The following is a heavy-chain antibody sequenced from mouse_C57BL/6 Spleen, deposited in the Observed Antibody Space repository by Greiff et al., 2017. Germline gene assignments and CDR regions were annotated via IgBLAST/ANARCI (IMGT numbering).Heavy chain of an antibody. J-gene: IGHJ4*01. CDR3: ARDEEDYYAMGY. Sequence: EVQLQASGGGLVKPGGSLKLSCAASGFTFSSYAMSWVRQTPEKRLEWVATISDGSSYTYYPDNVKGRFTISRDNAKNNLYLQMSHLKSEDTAMYCCARDEEDYYAMGYWGQGTSVTVSS. CDR2: ISDGSSYT. CDR1: GFTFSSYA. V-gene: IGHV5-4*01.